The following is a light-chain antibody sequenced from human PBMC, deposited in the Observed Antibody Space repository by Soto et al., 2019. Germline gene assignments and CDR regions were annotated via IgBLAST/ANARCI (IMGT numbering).Light chain of an antibody. CDR2: NVS. CDR3: MQGTHWPPYT. Sequence: DVVLTQSPLSLPVTLGLPASISCRSGQSLLYSDGNTYLTWIHQRPGQSPRRLIYNVSHRDSGVPDRFSGSGSDTDFTLTISRVEAEDVGVYYCMQGTHWPPYTFGQGTKLEIK. V-gene: IGKV2-30*01. CDR1: QSLLYSDGNTY. J-gene: IGKJ2*01.